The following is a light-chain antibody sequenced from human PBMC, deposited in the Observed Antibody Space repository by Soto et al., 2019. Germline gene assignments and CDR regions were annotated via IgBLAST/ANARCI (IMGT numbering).Light chain of an antibody. CDR2: DVI. V-gene: IGLV2-14*01. CDR3: GLFTSSATWV. Sequence: QSALTQPASVSGSPGQSITISCTGTSSDVGGYNYVSWYQQHPGKAPKLLISDVINRPSGVPDRFSGSKSGNTPSLTISGLQAEDEADYYCGLFTSSATWVFGGGTKVTVL. CDR1: SSDVGGYNY. J-gene: IGLJ3*02.